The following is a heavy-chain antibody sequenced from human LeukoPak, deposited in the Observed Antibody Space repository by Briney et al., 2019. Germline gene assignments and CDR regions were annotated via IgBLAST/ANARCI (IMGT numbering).Heavy chain of an antibody. V-gene: IGHV3-23*01. Sequence: PGGSLRLSGAASGFTFSRYAMSWVRQAPGKGLEWVSAISGSGSGGSKYYGDSVKGRFIISRDNSKNTLYLQMNSLRAEDTAIYYCASHYGDYAHPGYFDYWGQGTLVTVSS. D-gene: IGHD4-17*01. CDR2: ISGSGSGGSK. CDR3: ASHYGDYAHPGYFDY. J-gene: IGHJ4*02. CDR1: GFTFSRYA.